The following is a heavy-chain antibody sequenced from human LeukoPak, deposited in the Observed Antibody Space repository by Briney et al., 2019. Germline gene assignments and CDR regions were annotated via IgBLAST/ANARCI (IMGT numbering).Heavy chain of an antibody. CDR2: IKSKTDGGTT. Sequence: GGSLRLSCAASRFTFSNAWMSWVRQAPGKGLEWVGRIKSKTDGGTTDYAAPVKGRFTISRDDSKNTLYLQMNSLKTEDTAVYYCTTDLGTEGGAVFDYWGQGTLVTVSS. J-gene: IGHJ4*02. V-gene: IGHV3-15*01. CDR1: RFTFSNAW. CDR3: TTDLGTEGGAVFDY. D-gene: IGHD3-16*01.